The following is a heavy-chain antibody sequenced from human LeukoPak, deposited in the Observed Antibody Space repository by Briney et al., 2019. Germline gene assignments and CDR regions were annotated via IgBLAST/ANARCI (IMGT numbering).Heavy chain of an antibody. V-gene: IGHV1-2*02. CDR1: GYTFTGYY. J-gene: IGHJ5*02. CDR2: INPNSGGT. Sequence: ASVKVSCKASGYTFTGYYMHWVRQAPGQGLEWMGWINPNSGGTNYAQKFQGRVTMTRDTSISTAYMELSRLRSDDTAVYYCARDSSIRGYYGSGSYYNRWFDPWGQGTLVTVSS. CDR3: ARDSSIRGYYGSGSYYNRWFDP. D-gene: IGHD3-10*01.